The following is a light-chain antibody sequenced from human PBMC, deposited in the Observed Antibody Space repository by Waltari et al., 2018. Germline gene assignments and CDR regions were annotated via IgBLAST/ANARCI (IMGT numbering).Light chain of an antibody. CDR1: SSVVGNYKR. V-gene: IGLV2-23*02. J-gene: IGLJ2*01. CDR3: SSYAGSSKGV. Sequence: QSALTQPASVSGSPGQSITISCPGTSSVVGNYKRGSWYQQHPGKAPKLMIYAVSKRPSGVSDRFSGSKSGDMASLTISGLQPEDEAEYFCSSYAGSSKGVFGGGTKVTVL. CDR2: AVS.